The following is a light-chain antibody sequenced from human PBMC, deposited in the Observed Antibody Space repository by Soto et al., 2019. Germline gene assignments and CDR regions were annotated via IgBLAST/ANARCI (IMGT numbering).Light chain of an antibody. V-gene: IGLV1-44*01. Sequence: QSVLTQPPSASGTPGQRVTISCSGSSSNIGSNTVNWYQQLPGTAPKLLIYSNNQRPSGVPDRFSGSKSGTSASLAISGLQSEDEADYYCAPWDDSLNGPVFGTGTKVTV. CDR3: APWDDSLNGPV. J-gene: IGLJ1*01. CDR1: SSNIGSNT. CDR2: SNN.